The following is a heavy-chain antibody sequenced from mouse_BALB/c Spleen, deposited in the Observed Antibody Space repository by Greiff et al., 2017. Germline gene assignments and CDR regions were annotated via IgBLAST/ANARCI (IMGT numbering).Heavy chain of an antibody. J-gene: IGHJ3*01. CDR2: INPSNGGT. CDR1: GYTFTSYY. CDR3: NYYGSSYVGFAY. V-gene: IGHV1S81*02. Sequence: VQLQQSGAELVKPGASVKLSCKASGYTFTSYYMYWVKQRPGQGLEWIGEINPSNGGTNFNEKFKSKVTLTVDKSSSTAYMQLSSLTSEDSAVYYCNYYGSSYVGFAYWGQGTLVTVSA. D-gene: IGHD1-1*01.